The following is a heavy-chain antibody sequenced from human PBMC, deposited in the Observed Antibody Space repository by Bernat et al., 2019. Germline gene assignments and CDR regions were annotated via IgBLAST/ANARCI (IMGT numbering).Heavy chain of an antibody. CDR3: ARGLWSASDVAYYFDY. D-gene: IGHD3-3*01. CDR2: INPSGGST. J-gene: IGHJ4*02. CDR1: GYTFTSYY. V-gene: IGHV1-46*01. Sequence: QVQLVQSGAEVKKPGASVKVSCKASGYTFTSYYMHWVRQAPGQGLEWMGIINPSGGSTSYTQKFQGRVTMTRDRSASTAYMELSSLRSEDTAVYYCARGLWSASDVAYYFDYWGQGTLVTVSS.